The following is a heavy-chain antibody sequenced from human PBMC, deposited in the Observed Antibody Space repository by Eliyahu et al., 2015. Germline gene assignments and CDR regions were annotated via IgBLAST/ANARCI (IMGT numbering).Heavy chain of an antibody. CDR1: GGSFSGYY. D-gene: IGHD5-12*01. CDR3: ARVSRGYSRSF. J-gene: IGHJ4*02. Sequence: QVQLQQWGAGLLKPSETLSLTCAVYGGSFSGYYWSWIRQPPGKGLEWIGEINHSGSTNYNPSLKSRVTISVDTSKNQFSLKLSSVTAADTAVYYCARVSRGYSRSFWGQGTLVTVSS. CDR2: INHSGST. V-gene: IGHV4-34*01.